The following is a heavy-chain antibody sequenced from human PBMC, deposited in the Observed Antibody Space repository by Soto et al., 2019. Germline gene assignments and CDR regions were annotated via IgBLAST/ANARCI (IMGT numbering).Heavy chain of an antibody. D-gene: IGHD6-6*01. V-gene: IGHV3-30*18. CDR3: AKGGWYTSSSRSDC. J-gene: IGHJ4*02. CDR2: MSYDGRNQ. Sequence: QVQLVESGGGVVQPGTSLRLSCSASGFTLSGVDMHWVRQAPGKGLGWVAVMSYDGRNQYYADSVKGRFTVSRDSSKSALYLQMNSLRTEDAAVYYWAKGGWYTSSSRSDCWGQGTLVTVSS. CDR1: GFTLSGVD.